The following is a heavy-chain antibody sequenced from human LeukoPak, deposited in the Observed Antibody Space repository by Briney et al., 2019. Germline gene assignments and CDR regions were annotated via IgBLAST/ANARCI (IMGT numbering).Heavy chain of an antibody. CDR3: SRLGDYDSGDWFDP. J-gene: IGHJ5*02. V-gene: IGHV4-34*01. CDR2: IDNSGGT. CDR1: GGSFSGYY. D-gene: IGHD3-22*01. Sequence: SETLSLTCAVYGGSFSGYYWSWIRQPPGKGLEWIGEIDNSGGTNYNPSLKSRVTITVDTSKNQFSLKLSTVTAAATAAYYCSRLGDYDSGDWFDPWGQGTLVTVSP.